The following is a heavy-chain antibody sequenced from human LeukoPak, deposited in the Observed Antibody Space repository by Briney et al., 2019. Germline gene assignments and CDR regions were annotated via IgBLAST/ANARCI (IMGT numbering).Heavy chain of an antibody. Sequence: SETLSLTCAVYGGSFSGYYWTWIRQPPGKGLEWIGEINHSGYTNYNPSLKSRATISVDTSKKQIPLKLSSVTAADTAVYYCARGVGTTQDGGYYFDYWGQGILVTVSS. CDR2: INHSGYT. J-gene: IGHJ4*02. D-gene: IGHD1-26*01. V-gene: IGHV4-34*01. CDR3: ARGVGTTQDGGYYFDY. CDR1: GGSFSGYY.